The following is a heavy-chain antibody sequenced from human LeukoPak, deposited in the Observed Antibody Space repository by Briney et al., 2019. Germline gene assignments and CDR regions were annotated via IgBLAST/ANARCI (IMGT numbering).Heavy chain of an antibody. CDR1: GFTFSSHS. CDR3: ARGAYYYED. V-gene: IGHV3-48*01. D-gene: IGHD3-22*01. CDR2: ISSSSSTT. Sequence: GGSLRLSCAASGFTFSSHSMNWVRQAPGKGLEWVSYISSSSSTTYYADSVKGRFTISRDNARNSLYLQMNSLRAEDTAVYYCARGAYYYEDWGQGTLVTVSS. J-gene: IGHJ4*02.